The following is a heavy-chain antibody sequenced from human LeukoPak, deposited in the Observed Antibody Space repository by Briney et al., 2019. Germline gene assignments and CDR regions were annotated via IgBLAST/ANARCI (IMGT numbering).Heavy chain of an antibody. CDR3: ARDRIQLWSHDY. D-gene: IGHD5-18*01. CDR2: IYYSGST. CDR1: GGSISSSSYY. Sequence: PSETLSLTCTVSGGSISSSSYYWGWIRQPPGKGLEWIGCIYYSGSTYYNPSLKSRVTISVDTSKNQFSLKLSSVTAADTAVYYCARDRIQLWSHDYWGQGTLVTVSS. V-gene: IGHV4-39*01. J-gene: IGHJ4*02.